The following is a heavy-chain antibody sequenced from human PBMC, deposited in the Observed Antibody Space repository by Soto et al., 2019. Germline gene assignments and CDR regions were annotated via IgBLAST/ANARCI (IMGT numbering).Heavy chain of an antibody. CDR1: GGSISSSNW. V-gene: IGHV4-4*02. D-gene: IGHD3-9*01. CDR2: INHSGSN. J-gene: IGHJ3*02. CDR3: ARGGSNDWQVAFDI. Sequence: PSETLSLTCAVSGGSISSSNWWSWIRQSPGKGLEWIGEINHSGSNNYSPSLKSRVTMSLDTSKNQFSLKLTSVTAADTAVYYCARGGSNDWQVAFDIWGQGTMVTVSS.